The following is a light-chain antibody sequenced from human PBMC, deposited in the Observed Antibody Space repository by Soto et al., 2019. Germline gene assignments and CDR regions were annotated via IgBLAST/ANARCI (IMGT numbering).Light chain of an antibody. CDR1: QNIRND. Sequence: DIQMIQSPSSLSASVGDRVSITCRASQNIRNDLNWYQQKPGKAPKVLIYGAASLQSGVPSRFSGSGSGTNFTLTINSLQPEDYATYYCQQSYNIQALTFGGGTKVDIK. CDR2: GAA. CDR3: QQSYNIQALT. J-gene: IGKJ4*01. V-gene: IGKV1-39*01.